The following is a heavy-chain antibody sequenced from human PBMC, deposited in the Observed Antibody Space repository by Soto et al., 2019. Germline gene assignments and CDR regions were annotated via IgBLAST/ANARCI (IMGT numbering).Heavy chain of an antibody. J-gene: IGHJ4*02. CDR1: GDSISSSYY. CDR3: VRLRGYGDSNFDY. Sequence: SETLSLTCTVSGDSISSSYYWVWIRQPPGKGLEWLSTIYYSGGTYYNPSLKSRVTISQDASKNRFSLKLTFVTAADTAVYYCVRLRGYGDSNFDYWGQGAPVTVSS. D-gene: IGHD4-17*01. CDR2: IYYSGGT. V-gene: IGHV4-39*01.